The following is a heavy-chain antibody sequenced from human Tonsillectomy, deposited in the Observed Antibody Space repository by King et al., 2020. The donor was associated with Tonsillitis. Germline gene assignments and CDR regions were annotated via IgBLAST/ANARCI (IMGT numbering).Heavy chain of an antibody. CDR2: INHSGST. CDR1: GGSFSGYY. Sequence: VQLQQWGAGLLKPSETLSLTCAVYGGSFSGYYWSWIRQPPGKGLEWIGEINHSGSTNYNPSLKSRVTISVDTSKNQFSLKLSSVTAADTAVYYCARTGIIVGAEDYWGQGTLVTVSS. V-gene: IGHV4-34*01. CDR3: ARTGIIVGAEDY. D-gene: IGHD1-26*01. J-gene: IGHJ4*02.